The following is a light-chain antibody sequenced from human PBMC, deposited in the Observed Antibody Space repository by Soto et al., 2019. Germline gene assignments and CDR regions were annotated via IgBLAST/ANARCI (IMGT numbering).Light chain of an antibody. Sequence: DIPMTQSPPFVSASVGDRVTISCRASQDAGSWLSWFHQKPGGAPNLLIFHTSRLQTGVPSRFAGRGSGTEFTLTISSLQPEDFGTYYGQHADGLRALTFGGGTTVEI. J-gene: IGKJ4*01. V-gene: IGKV1-12*01. CDR2: HTS. CDR3: QHADGLRALT. CDR1: QDAGSW.